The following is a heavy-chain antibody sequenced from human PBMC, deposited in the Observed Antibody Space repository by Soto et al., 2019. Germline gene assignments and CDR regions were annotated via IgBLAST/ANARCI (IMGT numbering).Heavy chain of an antibody. CDR1: GFTFSSYA. Sequence: GGSLRLSCIASGFTFSSYAMSWVRQAPGKGLEWVSVTSGSGTNTYYAGSVKGRFTISRDNSKNTLFLQMNSLRAEDTAVYYCARDSDCSSTSCYGGYYYYGMDVWGQGTTVTVSS. V-gene: IGHV3-23*01. J-gene: IGHJ6*02. D-gene: IGHD2-2*01. CDR2: TSGSGTNT. CDR3: ARDSDCSSTSCYGGYYYYGMDV.